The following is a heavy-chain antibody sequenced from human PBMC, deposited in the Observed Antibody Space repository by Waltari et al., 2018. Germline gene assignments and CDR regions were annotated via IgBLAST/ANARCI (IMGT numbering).Heavy chain of an antibody. CDR3: ATLGYCSGGSCFYYYYGMDV. CDR1: GGTFSSYT. V-gene: IGHV1-69*02. D-gene: IGHD2-15*01. Sequence: QVQLVQSGAEVKKPGSSVKVSCKASGGTFSSYTISWVRQAPGQGLEWMGRIIPILGIANYAQKFQGRVTITADKSTSTAYMELSSLRSEDTAVYYCATLGYCSGGSCFYYYYGMDVWGQGTTVTVSS. J-gene: IGHJ6*02. CDR2: IIPILGIA.